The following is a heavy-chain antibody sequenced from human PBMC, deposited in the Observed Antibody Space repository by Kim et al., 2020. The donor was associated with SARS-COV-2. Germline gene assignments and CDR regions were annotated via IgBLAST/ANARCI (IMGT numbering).Heavy chain of an antibody. CDR2: IYYSGST. Sequence: SETLSLTCTVSGGSISSYYWSWIRQPPGKGLEWIGYIYYSGSTNYNPSLKSRVTISVDTSKNQFSLKLSSVTAADTAVYYCARYPSTKLWFGELPRASFDIWGQGTMVTVSS. CDR1: GGSISSYY. V-gene: IGHV4-59*01. CDR3: ARYPSTKLWFGELPRASFDI. J-gene: IGHJ3*02. D-gene: IGHD3-10*01.